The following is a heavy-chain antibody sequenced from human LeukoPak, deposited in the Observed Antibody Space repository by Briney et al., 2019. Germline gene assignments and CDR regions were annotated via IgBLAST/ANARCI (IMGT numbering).Heavy chain of an antibody. V-gene: IGHV3-20*04. Sequence: GGSLRLXCAASGFTFDDYGMSWVRRAPGKGLESVSGINWNGGSTGYADSVKGRFTISRDNAKNSLYLQMNSLRAEDTALYYCARERDNYFDYWGQGTLVTVSS. CDR1: GFTFDDYG. CDR3: ARERDNYFDY. J-gene: IGHJ4*02. D-gene: IGHD2-15*01. CDR2: INWNGGST.